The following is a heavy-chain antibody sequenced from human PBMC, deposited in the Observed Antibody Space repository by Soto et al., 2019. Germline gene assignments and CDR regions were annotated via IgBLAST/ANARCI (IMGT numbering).Heavy chain of an antibody. CDR3: ARDLRTLYGMDV. Sequence: PGGSLRLSCAASGFTVSNNYMSWVRQAPGKGLEWVSIIYSGDSTYYADSVKGRFTISRDNSKNTLYLQMNSLRAEDTAVYYCARDLRTLYGMDVWGQGTTVTVSS. V-gene: IGHV3-66*01. CDR1: GFTVSNNY. CDR2: IYSGDST. J-gene: IGHJ6*02.